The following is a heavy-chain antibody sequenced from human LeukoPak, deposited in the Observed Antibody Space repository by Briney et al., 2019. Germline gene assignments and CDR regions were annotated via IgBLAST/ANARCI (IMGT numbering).Heavy chain of an antibody. Sequence: GGSLRLSCAAAGFTVSYNYMTWVRQAPGKGLEWVSLIYTDGSTYYADSVKGRFTISRDSSKNTLYLQMHSVGDEDTAVYYCARSYNCGPGIFDYWGQGTRV. CDR2: IYTDGST. CDR1: GFTVSYNY. CDR3: ARSYNCGPGIFDY. V-gene: IGHV3-66*01. D-gene: IGHD1-1*01. J-gene: IGHJ4*02.